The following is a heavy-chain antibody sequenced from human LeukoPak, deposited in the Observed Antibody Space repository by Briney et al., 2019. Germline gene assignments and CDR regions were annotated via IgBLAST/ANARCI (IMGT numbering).Heavy chain of an antibody. CDR3: ARIWDYYGAGPLDY. CDR1: SGSISSDDYY. Sequence: SETLSLTCTVSSGSISSDDYYWGWIRQPPGKGLEWIGYIYYSGTTYFNPSLESRVTMSVDTSKNQFSLKLSSVTAADTAVYYCARIWDYYGAGPLDYWGQGTLVTVSS. CDR2: IYYSGTT. J-gene: IGHJ4*02. V-gene: IGHV4-30-4*01. D-gene: IGHD3-10*01.